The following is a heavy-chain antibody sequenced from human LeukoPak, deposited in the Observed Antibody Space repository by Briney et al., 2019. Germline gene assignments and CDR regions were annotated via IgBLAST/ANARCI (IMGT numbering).Heavy chain of an antibody. V-gene: IGHV4-34*01. CDR2: INHSGST. D-gene: IGHD3-22*01. CDR3: ARVTYDRIRPREGYYYYYYMDV. Sequence: SETLSLTCAVYGGSFSGYYWSWIRQPPGKGLEWIGEINHSGSTNYNPSLKSRVTISVDTSKNQFSLKLSSVTAADTAVYYCARVTYDRIRPREGYYYYYYMDVWGKGTTVTVSS. CDR1: GGSFSGYY. J-gene: IGHJ6*03.